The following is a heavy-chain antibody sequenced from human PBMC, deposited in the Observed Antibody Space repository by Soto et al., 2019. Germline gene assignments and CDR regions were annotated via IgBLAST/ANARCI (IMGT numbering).Heavy chain of an antibody. J-gene: IGHJ5*02. CDR3: AGITMVRGVPRFDP. CDR1: GGSISSSSYY. Sequence: QLQLQESGPGLVKPSETLSLTCTVSGGSISSSSYYWGWIRQPPGKGLEWIGSIYYSGSTYYNPSLKSRVTISVDTSKTQFSLKLSSVTAADTAVYYCAGITMVRGVPRFDPWGQGTLVTVSS. CDR2: IYYSGST. D-gene: IGHD3-10*01. V-gene: IGHV4-39*01.